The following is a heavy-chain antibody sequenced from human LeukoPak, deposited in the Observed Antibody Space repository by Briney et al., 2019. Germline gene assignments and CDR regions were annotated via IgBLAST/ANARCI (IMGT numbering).Heavy chain of an antibody. CDR2: ISGSGGST. J-gene: IGHJ4*02. D-gene: IGHD3-22*01. CDR1: GFTFSSYA. V-gene: IGHV3-23*01. Sequence: GGSLRLSCAASGFTFSSYAVSWVRQAPGNGLEWVSAISGSGGSTYYADSVKGRFTISRDNSKNTLYLQMNSLRAEDTAVYYCAKGHYDSSGHNYFDYWGQGTLVTVSS. CDR3: AKGHYDSSGHNYFDY.